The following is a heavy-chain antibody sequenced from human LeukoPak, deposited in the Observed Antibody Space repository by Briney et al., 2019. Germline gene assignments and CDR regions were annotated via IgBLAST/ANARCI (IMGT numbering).Heavy chain of an antibody. CDR2: INHSGST. CDR1: GGSFSGYY. J-gene: IGHJ4*02. Sequence: SETLSLTCAVYGGSFSGYYWSWIRQPPGKGLEWIGEINHSGSTNYNPSLKSRVTISVDTPKNQFSLKLSSVTAADTAVYYCARGRGYCSGGSCYAQGFDYWGQGTLVTVSS. CDR3: ARGRGYCSGGSCYAQGFDY. D-gene: IGHD2-15*01. V-gene: IGHV4-34*01.